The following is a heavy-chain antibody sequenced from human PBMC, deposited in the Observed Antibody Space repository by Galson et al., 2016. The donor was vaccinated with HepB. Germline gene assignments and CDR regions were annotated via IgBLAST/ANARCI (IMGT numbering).Heavy chain of an antibody. D-gene: IGHD2-21*02. Sequence: SVKVSCKASGVTFTSSAVQWVRQARGQRLEWMGWIVVGSGNTNYAQRFQERVIITRDMSTRTVYMELTSLGSEDTAVDYCAAWAGAYCNGDCTKPLDDWGQGTLVTVSS. CDR3: AAWAGAYCNGDCTKPLDD. CDR1: GVTFTSSA. V-gene: IGHV1-58*01. J-gene: IGHJ4*02. CDR2: IVVGSGNT.